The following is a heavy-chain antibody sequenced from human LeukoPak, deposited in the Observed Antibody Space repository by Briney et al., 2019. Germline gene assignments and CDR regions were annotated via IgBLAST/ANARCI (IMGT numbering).Heavy chain of an antibody. V-gene: IGHV3-23*01. CDR3: ANRGSGGTYYFDY. CDR1: GFTFSNYA. D-gene: IGHD2-15*01. CDR2: ISISGGST. J-gene: IGHJ4*02. Sequence: GGSLRLSCAASGFTFSNYAMSWVRQAPGKGLEWVSVISISGGSTYYADSVKGRFTISRDNSKNTLYLQMSSLRAEDTAVYYCANRGSGGTYYFDYWGQGTLVTVSS.